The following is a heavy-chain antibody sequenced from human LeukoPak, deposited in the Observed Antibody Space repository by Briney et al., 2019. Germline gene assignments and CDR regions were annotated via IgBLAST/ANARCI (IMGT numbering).Heavy chain of an antibody. Sequence: GSLRLSCAASGFTFSSYSMSWIRQPPGKGLEWIGEINHSGSTNYNPSLKSRVTISVDTSKNQFSLKLSSVTAADTAVYYCARGHPTWIQLWLGDAFDIWGQGTMVTVSS. CDR3: ARGHPTWIQLWLGDAFDI. CDR2: INHSGST. V-gene: IGHV4-34*01. D-gene: IGHD5-18*01. J-gene: IGHJ3*02. CDR1: GFTFSSYS.